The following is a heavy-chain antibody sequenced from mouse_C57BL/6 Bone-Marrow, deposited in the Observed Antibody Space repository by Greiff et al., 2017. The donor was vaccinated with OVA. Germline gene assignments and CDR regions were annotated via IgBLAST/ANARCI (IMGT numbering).Heavy chain of an antibody. CDR1: CYTFTSYW. Sequence: VKLQQPGAELVKPGASVKMSCKASCYTFTSYWITWVKQRPGQGLEWIGDIYPGSGSTNYNEKFKSKATLTVDTSSSTAYMQLSSLTSEDSAVYYCAREDPNWDWAWFAYWGQGTLVTVSA. CDR2: IYPGSGST. D-gene: IGHD4-1*01. V-gene: IGHV1-55*01. J-gene: IGHJ3*01. CDR3: AREDPNWDWAWFAY.